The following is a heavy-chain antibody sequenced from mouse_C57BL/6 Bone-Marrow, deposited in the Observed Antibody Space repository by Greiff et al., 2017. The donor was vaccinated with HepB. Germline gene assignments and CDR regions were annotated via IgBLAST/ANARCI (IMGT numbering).Heavy chain of an antibody. CDR1: GYAFTNYL. Sequence: QVQLQQSGAELVRPGTSVKVSCKASGYAFTNYLIEWVKQRPGQGLEWIGVINPGSGGTNYNEKFKGKATLTADKSSSTAYMELRSLTSEDSAVYFCARPSHYYGSRSFDYWGQGTTLTVSS. CDR2: INPGSGGT. CDR3: ARPSHYYGSRSFDY. D-gene: IGHD1-1*01. V-gene: IGHV1-54*01. J-gene: IGHJ2*01.